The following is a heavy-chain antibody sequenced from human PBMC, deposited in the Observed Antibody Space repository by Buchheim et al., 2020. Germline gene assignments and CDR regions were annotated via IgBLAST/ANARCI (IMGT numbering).Heavy chain of an antibody. J-gene: IGHJ4*02. D-gene: IGHD3-22*01. CDR1: GFTFSSYW. CDR3: ARDWDDLFSYDSSGYYSLYFDY. V-gene: IGHV3-7*01. Sequence: EVQLVESGGGLVQPGGSLRFSCAASGFTFSSYWMSWVRQAPGKGLEWVANIKQDGSEKYYVDSVKGRFTISRDNAKNSLYLQMNSLRAEDTAVYYCARDWDDLFSYDSSGYYSLYFDYWGQGTL. CDR2: IKQDGSEK.